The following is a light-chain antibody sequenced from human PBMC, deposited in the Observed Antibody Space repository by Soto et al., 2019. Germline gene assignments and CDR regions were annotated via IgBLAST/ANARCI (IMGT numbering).Light chain of an antibody. CDR1: QSVTSSY. J-gene: IGKJ1*01. CDR2: GAS. CDR3: QQYDRSPWT. V-gene: IGKV3-20*01. Sequence: EILMTQSPAALSVSPGERATLSCRASQSVTSSYLAWYQQKPGQAPRLLIYGASSRATGIPDRFSGSGSGTDFTLTISRLEPEDFAVYYCQQYDRSPWTFGQGTKVDIK.